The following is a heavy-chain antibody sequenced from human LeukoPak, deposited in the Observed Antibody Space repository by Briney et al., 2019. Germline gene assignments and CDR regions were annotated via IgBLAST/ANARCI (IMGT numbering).Heavy chain of an antibody. Sequence: GSLRLSCAASGFTFSSYSMNWVRQAPGKGLEWIGEINHRGSTNYNPSLKSRVTISVDTSKNQFSLKLSSVTAADTAVYYCARGDILTGYANWGQGILVTVSS. J-gene: IGHJ1*01. D-gene: IGHD3-9*01. V-gene: IGHV4-34*01. CDR2: INHRGST. CDR3: ARGDILTGYAN. CDR1: GFTFSSYS.